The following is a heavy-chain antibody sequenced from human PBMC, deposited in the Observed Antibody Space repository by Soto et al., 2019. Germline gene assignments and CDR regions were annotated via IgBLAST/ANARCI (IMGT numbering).Heavy chain of an antibody. CDR2: IWYDGSNK. Sequence: QAQLVESGGGVVQPGRSLRLSCAASGFTFSSYGMHWVRQAPGKGLEWVAVIWYDGSNKYYADSVKGRFTISRDNSKNTLYLQMNSLRAEDTAVYYCARDGPWNDDPVDAFDIWGQGTMVTVSS. CDR3: ARDGPWNDDPVDAFDI. V-gene: IGHV3-33*01. CDR1: GFTFSSYG. D-gene: IGHD1-1*01. J-gene: IGHJ3*02.